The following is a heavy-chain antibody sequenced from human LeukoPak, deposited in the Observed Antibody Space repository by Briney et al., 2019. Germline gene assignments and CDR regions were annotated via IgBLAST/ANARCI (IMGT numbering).Heavy chain of an antibody. CDR2: ISSGSTI. V-gene: IGHV3-48*03. D-gene: IGHD6-19*01. CDR3: ARESIAVAGAPFDY. CDR1: GFTFSSYE. J-gene: IGHJ4*02. Sequence: GASLRLSCAASGFTFSSYEMNWVRQAAGKGLEWVSYISSGSTIYDADSVKGRFTISRDNAKNSLYLQMNSLRAEDTAVYYCARESIAVAGAPFDYWGQGTLVTVSS.